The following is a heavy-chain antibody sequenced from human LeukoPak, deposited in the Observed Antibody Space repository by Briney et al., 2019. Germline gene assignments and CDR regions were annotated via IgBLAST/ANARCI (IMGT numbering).Heavy chain of an antibody. D-gene: IGHD2-21*01. V-gene: IGHV3-21*01. CDR2: ISSSSSYI. J-gene: IGHJ3*02. CDR3: ARLWRGAFDI. CDR1: GFTSSSYS. Sequence: GGSLRLSCAASGFTSSSYSMNWVRQAPGKGLEWVSSISSSSSYIYYADSVKGRFTISRDNAKNSLYLQMNSLRAEDTAVYYCARLWRGAFDIWGQGTMVTVSS.